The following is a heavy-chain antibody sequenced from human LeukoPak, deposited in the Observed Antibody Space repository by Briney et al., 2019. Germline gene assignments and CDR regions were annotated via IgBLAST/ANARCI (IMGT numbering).Heavy chain of an antibody. V-gene: IGHV4-4*02. D-gene: IGHD1-26*01. CDR3: ARDKFPLVGATGDDGFDI. CDR1: GGSIRSSNW. Sequence: SETLSLTCAVSGGSIRSSNWWSWVRPPPGKGLEWIGEIYHSGSTNYNPSLKSRVTISVDKSKNQFSLKLSSVTAADTAVYYCARDKFPLVGATGDDGFDIWGQGTMVTVSS. CDR2: IYHSGST. J-gene: IGHJ3*02.